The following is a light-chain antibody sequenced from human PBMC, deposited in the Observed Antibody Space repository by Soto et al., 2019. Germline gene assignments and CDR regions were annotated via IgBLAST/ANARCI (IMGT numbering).Light chain of an antibody. Sequence: DIQMTQSPASLSVSLGDRVTITWQASQDISNYLNWYQQKPGKAPKLLIYDASNLETGVPSRFSGSGSGTDFNFTISSLQTEDIATYYCQQYDNLPLTFGGGTKVDIK. V-gene: IGKV1-33*01. CDR2: DAS. CDR1: QDISNY. J-gene: IGKJ4*01. CDR3: QQYDNLPLT.